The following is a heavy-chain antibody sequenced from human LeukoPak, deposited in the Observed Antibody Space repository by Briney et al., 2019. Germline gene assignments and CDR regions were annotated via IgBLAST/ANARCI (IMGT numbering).Heavy chain of an antibody. CDR2: ISGSGGST. J-gene: IGHJ4*02. CDR3: AKSGCSSTSCSLGLDY. CDR1: GFTVSSNY. V-gene: IGHV3-23*01. Sequence: GGSLRLSCAASGFTVSSNYMSWVRQAPGKGLEWVSAISGSGGSTYYADSVKGRFTISRDNSKNTLYVQMNSLRAEDTAVYYCAKSGCSSTSCSLGLDYWGQGTLVTVSS. D-gene: IGHD2-2*01.